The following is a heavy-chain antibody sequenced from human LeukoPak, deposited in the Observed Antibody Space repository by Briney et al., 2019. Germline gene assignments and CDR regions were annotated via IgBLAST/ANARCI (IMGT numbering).Heavy chain of an antibody. J-gene: IGHJ6*02. Sequence: SETLSLTCTISGVSISSYYWSWIRQPPGKGLEWIGYVDYRGNTTYNPSLKSRVTISIDTSKSLFSLKLNSGTAADTAVYYCARVEVGAANRQWYGMDVWGQGTTVTVSS. CDR2: VDYRGNT. D-gene: IGHD2-15*01. CDR1: GVSISSYY. CDR3: ARVEVGAANRQWYGMDV. V-gene: IGHV4-59*01.